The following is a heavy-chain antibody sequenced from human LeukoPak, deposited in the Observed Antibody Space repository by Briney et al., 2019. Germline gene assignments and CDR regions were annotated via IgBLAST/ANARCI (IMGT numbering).Heavy chain of an antibody. CDR3: AARSGSFLVTHSPRGRGDGMDV. V-gene: IGHV4-31*03. CDR1: GGSISSGGYY. D-gene: IGHD3-10*01. CDR2: IYYSGST. Sequence: TLSIICTVSGGSISSGGYYWSWIRQHPGKVLEWIGYIYYSGSTYYKPSLKSRVTISIDTSKNKLSLQLSSVTAADTAVYYCAARSGSFLVTHSPRGRGDGMDVWGQGTTVTVSS. J-gene: IGHJ6*02.